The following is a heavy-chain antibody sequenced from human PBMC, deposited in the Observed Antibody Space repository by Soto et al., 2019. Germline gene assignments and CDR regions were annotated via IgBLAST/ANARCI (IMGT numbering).Heavy chain of an antibody. V-gene: IGHV1-18*01. CDR1: GYTFTSYG. CDR2: ISAYNGNT. Sequence: ASVKVSCKASGYTFTSYGISWVRQAPGQGLEWMGWISAYNGNTNYAQKLQGRVTMATDTSTSTAYMELRSLRSDDTAVYYCARDGYSSSWLYFHYWGQGTLVTVSS. CDR3: ARDGYSSSWLYFHY. J-gene: IGHJ4*02. D-gene: IGHD6-13*01.